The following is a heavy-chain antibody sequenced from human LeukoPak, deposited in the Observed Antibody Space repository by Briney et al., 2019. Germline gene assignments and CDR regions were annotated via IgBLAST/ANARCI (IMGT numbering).Heavy chain of an antibody. V-gene: IGHV3-7*01. CDR3: VNLGYSD. CDR1: GFSFSAAW. D-gene: IGHD5-12*01. CDR2: IKNDGSDR. Sequence: GGSLRLSCEASGFSFSAAWMTWVRQAPGKGLEWVATIKNDGSDRYYVDSVKGRFTLSRDNAKNSVYLQMNSLRVEDTAVYYCVNLGYSDGGQGTLVTVSS. J-gene: IGHJ4*02.